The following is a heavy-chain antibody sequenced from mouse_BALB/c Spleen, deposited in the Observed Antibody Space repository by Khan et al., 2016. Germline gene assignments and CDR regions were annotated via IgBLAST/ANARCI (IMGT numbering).Heavy chain of an antibody. D-gene: IGHD2-4*01. CDR1: GFNIKDTY. CDR2: IDPANGNT. V-gene: IGHV14-3*02. Sequence: VQLKESGAELVKPGASVTLSCTASGFNIKDTYMHWVKQRPEQGLEWIGRIDPANGNTKYDPKFQGKATITADTSPNTAYLQLSSLTSEDTAVYYWARSAYDYDGGLAYWGQGTLVTVSA. CDR3: ARSAYDYDGGLAY. J-gene: IGHJ3*01.